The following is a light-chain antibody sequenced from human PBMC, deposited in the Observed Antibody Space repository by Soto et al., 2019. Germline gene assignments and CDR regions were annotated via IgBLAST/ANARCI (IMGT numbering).Light chain of an antibody. CDR2: DAT. CDR3: QQYNGYSHS. J-gene: IGKJ2*01. CDR1: QSITRW. V-gene: IGKV1-5*01. Sequence: DIQMTQSPSSLSASVGDRLSITCRADQSITRWLAWFQQKPGKAPSLLIYDATNLQPGVPSRFSGSGSGTEFTLTISSLQPDDFATYYCQQYNGYSHSFGQGTKVDIK.